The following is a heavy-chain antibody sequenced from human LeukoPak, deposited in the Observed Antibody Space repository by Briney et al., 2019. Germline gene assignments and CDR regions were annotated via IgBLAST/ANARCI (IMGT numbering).Heavy chain of an antibody. Sequence: SGGSLRLSCAASGFTFSSYSMNWVRQAPGKGLEWVSSISSSRSYIYYADSVKGRFTISRDNAKNSLYLQMNSLRAEDTAVYYCARSYGGYYDSSGYPPGWGQGTMVTVSS. CDR3: ARSYGGYYDSSGYPPG. J-gene: IGHJ3*01. V-gene: IGHV3-21*01. D-gene: IGHD3-22*01. CDR2: ISSSRSYI. CDR1: GFTFSSYS.